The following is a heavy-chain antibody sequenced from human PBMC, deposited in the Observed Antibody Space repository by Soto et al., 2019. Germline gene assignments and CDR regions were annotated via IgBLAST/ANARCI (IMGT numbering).Heavy chain of an antibody. CDR3: AKEFGSGPFDY. D-gene: IGHD3-3*01. Sequence: QVQLVESGGGVVQPGRSLRLSCAASGFTFSSYGMHWVRQAPGKGLEWVAVMWNDGSNKYYADSVKGRFTISRDNSKNRVYLQMNSRGAEDRAVYYCAKEFGSGPFDYWGQGPLVTVSS. CDR1: GFTFSSYG. J-gene: IGHJ4*02. CDR2: MWNDGSNK. V-gene: IGHV3-33*06.